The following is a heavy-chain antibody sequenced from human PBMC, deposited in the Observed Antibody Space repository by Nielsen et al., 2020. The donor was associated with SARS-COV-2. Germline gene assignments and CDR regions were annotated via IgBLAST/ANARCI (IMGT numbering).Heavy chain of an antibody. CDR1: GFNFNNFG. CDR2: ISYEGSIK. CDR3: AKSNLLFWFGESRQLDY. V-gene: IGHV3-30*18. J-gene: IGHJ4*02. Sequence: GESLKISCAASGFNFNNFGMHWVRQAPGEGLEWVAVISYEGSIKFYSDSVKGRFTISRDNSKNTLYLQMNSLRSEDAAMYFCAKSNLLFWFGESRQLDYWGRGTLVAVSS. D-gene: IGHD3-10*01.